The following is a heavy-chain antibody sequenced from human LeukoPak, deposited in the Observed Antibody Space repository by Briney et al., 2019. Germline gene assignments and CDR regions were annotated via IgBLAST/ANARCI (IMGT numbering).Heavy chain of an antibody. J-gene: IGHJ4*02. D-gene: IGHD6-13*01. Sequence: GGSLRLSCAASGFTFSSYGMHWVRQASGKGLEWVAVIWYDGSNKYYADSVKGRFTISRDNSKNTLYLQMNSLRAEDTAVYYCEIAADWDFDYWGQGTLVTVSS. CDR2: IWYDGSNK. CDR1: GFTFSSYG. CDR3: EIAADWDFDY. V-gene: IGHV3-33*08.